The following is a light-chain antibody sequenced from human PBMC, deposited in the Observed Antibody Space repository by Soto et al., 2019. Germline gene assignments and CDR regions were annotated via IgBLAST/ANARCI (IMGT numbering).Light chain of an antibody. V-gene: IGKV3-15*01. CDR1: QSVRSN. CDR2: GAS. Sequence: ETVMTQPPASLSMSPGEGVTLSCRASQSVRSNLAWYQQRPGQAPRLLIYGASTRAADIPARFSGSGSGAEFTLTISSLQSEDFAFYYCQQYNNWPLTFGGGTKV. J-gene: IGKJ4*01. CDR3: QQYNNWPLT.